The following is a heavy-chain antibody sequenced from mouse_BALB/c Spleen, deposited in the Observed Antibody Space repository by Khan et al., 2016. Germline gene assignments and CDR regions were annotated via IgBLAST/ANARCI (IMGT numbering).Heavy chain of an antibody. Sequence: QLEESGPGLVKPSQSLSLTCTVTGYSITSDYAWNWIRQFPGNKLEWMGYISYSGSTSYNPSLKSRISITQDTSKNQFILQLNSVTTEDTARYYCARGMITTFDYWGQGTTLTVSS. CDR2: ISYSGST. J-gene: IGHJ2*01. CDR3: ARGMITTFDY. CDR1: GYSITSDYA. D-gene: IGHD2-4*01. V-gene: IGHV3-2*02.